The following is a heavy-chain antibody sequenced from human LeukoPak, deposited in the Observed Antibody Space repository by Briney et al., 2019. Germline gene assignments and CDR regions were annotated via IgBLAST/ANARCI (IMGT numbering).Heavy chain of an antibody. CDR1: GGSISSYY. CDR3: ARHYSSGSLSLNYYYYMDV. J-gene: IGHJ6*03. D-gene: IGHD3-10*01. V-gene: IGHV4-4*07. CDR2: IYTSGNT. Sequence: SETLSLTCTVSGGSISSYYWSWVRQPAGKGLEWIGRIYTSGNTNYDPSLKSRVTMSVDTSKNQFSLKLSSVTAADTAVYYCARHYSSGSLSLNYYYYMDVWGKGTTVTVSS.